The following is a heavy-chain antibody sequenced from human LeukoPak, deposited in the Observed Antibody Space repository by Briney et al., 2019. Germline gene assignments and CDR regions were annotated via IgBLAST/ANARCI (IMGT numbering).Heavy chain of an antibody. Sequence: GGSLRLSCAASGFTFSDYYMSWIRQAPGKGLDWVSYISSSGSTIYYADSVKGRFTISRDNAKNSLYLQMNSLRAEDTAVYYCATSCSGGSCYWNWGQGTLVTVSS. V-gene: IGHV3-11*04. CDR1: GFTFSDYY. CDR3: ATSCSGGSCYWN. J-gene: IGHJ4*02. CDR2: ISSSGSTI. D-gene: IGHD2-15*01.